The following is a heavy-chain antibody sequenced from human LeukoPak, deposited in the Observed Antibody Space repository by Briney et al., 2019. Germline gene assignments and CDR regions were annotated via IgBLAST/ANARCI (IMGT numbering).Heavy chain of an antibody. Sequence: ASVKVSCRASGYTFTSYTMHWVRQAPGHRLEWMGWINVGNGNIKYSQNFRGRVTITRDTSASTAYMELSSLRSEDTAVYYCVRAPRDTPPFDHWGQGTLGTVSS. J-gene: IGHJ4*02. CDR3: VRAPRDTPPFDH. D-gene: IGHD2-15*01. CDR1: GYTFTSYT. CDR2: INVGNGNI. V-gene: IGHV1-3*01.